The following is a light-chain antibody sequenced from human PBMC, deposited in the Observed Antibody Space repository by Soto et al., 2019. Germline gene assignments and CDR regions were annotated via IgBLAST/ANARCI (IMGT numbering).Light chain of an antibody. CDR2: EVS. J-gene: IGLJ2*01. V-gene: IGLV2-18*01. CDR3: SLYTTSRSTYVV. CDR1: SSDVGSYNR. Sequence: QSVLTQPPSVSGSPGQSVTISCTGTSSDVGSYNRVSWYQQPPGTAPKLMIYEVSNRPSGVPDRFSGSKSGNTASLTISGLQAEDEADYYCSLYTTSRSTYVVFGGGTKVTVL.